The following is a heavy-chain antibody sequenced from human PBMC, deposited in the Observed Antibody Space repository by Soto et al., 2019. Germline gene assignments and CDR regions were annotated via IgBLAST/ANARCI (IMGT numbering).Heavy chain of an antibody. V-gene: IGHV3-30*18. CDR3: AKSASYGDYLYGINY. CDR2: ISYDGSNK. D-gene: IGHD4-17*01. CDR1: GFTFSSYG. J-gene: IGHJ4*02. Sequence: PGGSLRLSCAASGFTFSSYGMHWVRQAPGKGLEWVAVISYDGSNKYYADSVKGRFTISRDNSKNTLYLQMNSLRAEDTAVYYWAKSASYGDYLYGINYWGQGPLVT.